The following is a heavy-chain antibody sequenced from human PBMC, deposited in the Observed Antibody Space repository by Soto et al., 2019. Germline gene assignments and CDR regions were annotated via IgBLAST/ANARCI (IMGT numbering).Heavy chain of an antibody. CDR2: IGGGGETT. Sequence: GGSLRLSCAASGLTFRSYAMSWVRQAPGKGLEWVSGIGGGGETTYYADSVKGRFTISRDNSENTVFLQMNSLRAEDTAVYYCAKAMTTVLRYFDYWGPGTLVTVLL. CDR1: GLTFRSYA. J-gene: IGHJ4*02. V-gene: IGHV3-23*01. D-gene: IGHD4-17*01. CDR3: AKAMTTVLRYFDY.